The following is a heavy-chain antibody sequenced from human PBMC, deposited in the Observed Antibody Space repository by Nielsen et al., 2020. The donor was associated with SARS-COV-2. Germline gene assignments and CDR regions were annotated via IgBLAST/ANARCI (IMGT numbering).Heavy chain of an antibody. CDR1: GFTFSSYA. CDR2: ISGSGGST. Sequence: GESLKISCAASGFTFSSYAMSWVRQAPGKGLEWVSAISGSGGSTYYADSVKGRFTISRDNSKNTLYLQMNSLRAEDTAVYYCAKVVGRITIFGVVITEYFQHWGQGTLVTVPS. D-gene: IGHD3-3*01. J-gene: IGHJ1*01. CDR3: AKVVGRITIFGVVITEYFQH. V-gene: IGHV3-23*01.